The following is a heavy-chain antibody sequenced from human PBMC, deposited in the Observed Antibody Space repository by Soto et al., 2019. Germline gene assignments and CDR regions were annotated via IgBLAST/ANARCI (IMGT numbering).Heavy chain of an antibody. CDR3: ARDARCTNGVCFDYYYYYYMDV. CDR2: IWYDGSNK. CDR1: GFTFSSYG. D-gene: IGHD2-8*01. Sequence: AGGSLRLSCAASGFTFSSYGMHWVRQAPGKGLEWVAVIWYDGSNKYYADSVKGRFTISGDNSKNTLYLQMNSLRAEDTAVYYCARDARCTNGVCFDYYYYYYMDVWGKGTTVTVSS. J-gene: IGHJ6*03. V-gene: IGHV3-33*01.